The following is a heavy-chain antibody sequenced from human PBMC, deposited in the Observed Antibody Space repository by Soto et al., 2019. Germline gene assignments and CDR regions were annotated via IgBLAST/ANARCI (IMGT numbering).Heavy chain of an antibody. CDR2: IIPIFGTA. CDR1: GGTFSSYA. CDR3: ARNRYCGGDCYSVYFDY. D-gene: IGHD2-21*02. Sequence: SVKVSCKASGGTFSSYAISWVRQAPGQGLEWMGGIIPIFGTANYAQKFQGRVTITADESTSTAYMELSSLRSEDTAVYYCARNRYCGGDCYSVYFDYWGQGTLVTVSS. J-gene: IGHJ4*02. V-gene: IGHV1-69*13.